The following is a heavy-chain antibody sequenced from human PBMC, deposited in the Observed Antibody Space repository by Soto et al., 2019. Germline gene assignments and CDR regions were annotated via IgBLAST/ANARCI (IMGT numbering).Heavy chain of an antibody. CDR2: TFVTGAT. V-gene: IGHV4-61*01. J-gene: IGHJ6*02. CDR3: ARGRSDSAGSSGGRRMDV. Sequence: QVQLQESGPGLVKSSETLSLICFVSGEALGSGQSYWNWIRQAPGNGREWIGQTFVTGATKYSASLKCRVTMSVDTSKSQISLTMPSVTAADSATYFCARGRSDSAGSSGGRRMDVWGQGTTVTVSS. D-gene: IGHD2-15*01. CDR1: GEALGSGQSY.